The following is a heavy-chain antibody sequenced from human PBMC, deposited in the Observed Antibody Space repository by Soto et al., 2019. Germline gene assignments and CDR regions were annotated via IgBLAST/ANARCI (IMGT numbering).Heavy chain of an antibody. CDR2: ISSSSSYI. Sequence: EVQLVESGGGLVKPGGSLRLSCAASGFTFSSYSMNWVRQAPGKGLEWVSSISSSSSYIYYADSVKGRFTISRDNAKNSLYLQMNSLRAEDTAVYYCASPRDGINFDYWGQGTLVTVSS. V-gene: IGHV3-21*01. D-gene: IGHD3-16*01. CDR3: ASPRDGINFDY. CDR1: GFTFSSYS. J-gene: IGHJ4*02.